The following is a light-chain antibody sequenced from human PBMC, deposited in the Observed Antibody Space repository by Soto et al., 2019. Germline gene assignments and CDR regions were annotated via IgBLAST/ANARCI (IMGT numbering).Light chain of an antibody. CDR1: SSGVGGYNY. J-gene: IGLJ1*01. Sequence: QSVLTQPRSVSGSPGQSVTISCTGTSSGVGGYNYVSWYQQHPGKAPKLMIYEVNKRPSGVPDRFSGSKSGNTASLTVSGLQAEDEADYYCSSYAGSSNVFGTGTKLTVL. V-gene: IGLV2-8*01. CDR2: EVN. CDR3: SSYAGSSNV.